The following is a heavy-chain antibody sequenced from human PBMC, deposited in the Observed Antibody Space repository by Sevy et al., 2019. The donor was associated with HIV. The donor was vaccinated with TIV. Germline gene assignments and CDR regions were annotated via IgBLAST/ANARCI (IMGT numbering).Heavy chain of an antibody. D-gene: IGHD4-17*01. CDR2: IYYSGST. CDR1: GGSITIYY. V-gene: IGHV4-59*01. CDR3: AREHGDYPTFDY. Sequence: SETLSLTCTVSGGSITIYYWSWIRQPPRKGLEWIGYIYYSGSTNYNPSLKSRVTISVDTSKNQFSLKLSSVTAADTAVYYCAREHGDYPTFDYLGQGTLVTVSS. J-gene: IGHJ4*02.